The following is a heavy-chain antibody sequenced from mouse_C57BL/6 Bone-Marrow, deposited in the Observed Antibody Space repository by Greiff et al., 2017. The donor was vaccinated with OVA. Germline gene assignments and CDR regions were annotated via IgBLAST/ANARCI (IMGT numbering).Heavy chain of an antibody. CDR1: GFTFSSYG. J-gene: IGHJ3*01. CDR3: AIDSSGPAWFAY. D-gene: IGHD3-2*02. CDR2: ISSGGSYT. V-gene: IGHV5-6*01. Sequence: EVKVVESGGDLVKPGGSLKLSCAASGFTFSSYGMSWVRQTPDKRLEWVATISSGGSYTYYPDSVKGRFTISRDNAKNTLYLQMSSLKSEDTAMYYCAIDSSGPAWFAYWGQGTLVTVSA.